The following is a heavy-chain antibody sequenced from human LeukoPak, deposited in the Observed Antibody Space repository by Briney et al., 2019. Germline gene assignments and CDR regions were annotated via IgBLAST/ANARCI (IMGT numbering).Heavy chain of an antibody. J-gene: IGHJ4*02. Sequence: PGGSLRLSCAASGFIFSSYSMNWVRQAPGKGLEWVSSISSSSSYIYYADSVKGRFTISRDNAKNSLYLQMNSLRAEDTAVYYCAVVVPAAMGVDYWGQGTLVTVSS. CDR2: ISSSSSYI. CDR1: GFIFSSYS. CDR3: AVVVPAAMGVDY. D-gene: IGHD2-2*01. V-gene: IGHV3-21*01.